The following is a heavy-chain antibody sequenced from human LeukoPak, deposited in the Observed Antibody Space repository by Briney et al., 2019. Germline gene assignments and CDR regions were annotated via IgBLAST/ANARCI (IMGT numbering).Heavy chain of an antibody. J-gene: IGHJ4*02. D-gene: IGHD2-21*02. V-gene: IGHV1-18*01. CDR1: GYIFTSYG. CDR2: ISAYNGNT. CDR3: ARGSRRMVVTEVCDY. Sequence: ASEKVSCKASGYIFTSYGISWVRQAPGQGLEWMGWISAYNGNTNYAQKLQGRVTMTTDTSTSTAYMELRSLRSDDTAVYYCARGSRRMVVTEVCDYWGQGTPVIVSS.